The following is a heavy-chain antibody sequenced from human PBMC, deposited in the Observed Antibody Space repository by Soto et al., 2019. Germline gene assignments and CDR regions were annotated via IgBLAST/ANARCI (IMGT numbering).Heavy chain of an antibody. CDR2: ISGSGGST. D-gene: IGHD1-26*01. J-gene: IGHJ5*02. V-gene: IGHV3-23*01. CDR3: AKDLSGGWFDP. CDR1: GFTFSSYA. Sequence: XXSLRLSCAASGFTFSSYAMRWVRQAPGKGLEWVSAISGSGGSTYYADSVKGRFTISRDNSKNTLYLQMKSLRAKDTAVYYCAKDLSGGWFDPWGQGTLVTVSS.